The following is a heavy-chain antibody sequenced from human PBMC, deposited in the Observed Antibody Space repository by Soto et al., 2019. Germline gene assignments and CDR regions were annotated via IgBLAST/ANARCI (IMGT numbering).Heavy chain of an antibody. J-gene: IGHJ6*02. CDR1: GGTFGSYA. CDR3: ARSQGSSTSLEIYYYYYYGMDV. CDR2: IIPIPGTA. Sequence: QVQLVQSGAEVKKPGSSVKVSCKASGGTFGSYAISWVRQAPGQGLEWMGGIIPIPGTANYAQKFQGRATIPAAESTSTAYIELSSLRSEDTAVYYCARSQGSSTSLEIYYYYYYGMDVWGQGTTVSVSS. D-gene: IGHD2-2*01. V-gene: IGHV1-69*01.